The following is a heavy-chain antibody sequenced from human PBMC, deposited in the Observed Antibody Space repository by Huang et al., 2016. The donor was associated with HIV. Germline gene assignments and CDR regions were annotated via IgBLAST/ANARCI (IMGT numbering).Heavy chain of an antibody. CDR2: IYYSGST. D-gene: IGHD3-10*01. V-gene: IGHV4-39*02. CDR1: GGSIRSDNYY. CDR3: ARLPGSITMIRGVITDPY. J-gene: IGHJ4*02. Sequence: QLQLQESGPGLVKPSETLSLTCTVSGGSIRSDNYYWGWIRQPPGKGLEWLGSIYYSGSTYHNPSLKRRVTITVDKSKNHFSLRMRSVTAADTAVYYCARLPGSITMIRGVITDPYWGQGTLVTVSS.